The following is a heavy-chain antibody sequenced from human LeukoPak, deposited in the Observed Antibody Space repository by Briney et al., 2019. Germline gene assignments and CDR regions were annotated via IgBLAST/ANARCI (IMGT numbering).Heavy chain of an antibody. J-gene: IGHJ6*02. Sequence: SGGSLRLSCAASGFTFSNAWMSWVRQAPGKGLEWVARIKSKTDGGTTDYAAPVKGRFTISRDDSKNTLYLQMNSLKTEDTAVYYCTTNSPQNPPYYYYGMDVWGQGTTVTVSS. V-gene: IGHV3-15*01. CDR1: GFTFSNAW. CDR2: IKSKTDGGTT. CDR3: TTNSPQNPPYYYYGMDV.